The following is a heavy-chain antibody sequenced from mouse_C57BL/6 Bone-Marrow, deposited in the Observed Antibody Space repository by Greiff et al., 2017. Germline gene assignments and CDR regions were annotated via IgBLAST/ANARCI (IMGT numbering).Heavy chain of an antibody. V-gene: IGHV1-85*01. Sequence: QVQLQQSGPELVKPGASVKLSCKASGYTFTSYDINWVKQRPGQGLEWIGWIYPRDGSTKYTEKFKGKATLTVDTSSSTAYMELHSLTSEDSAVYFCARVEFDGSSGDWYFDVWGTGTTVTVSS. J-gene: IGHJ1*03. CDR2: IYPRDGST. D-gene: IGHD1-1*01. CDR1: GYTFTSYD. CDR3: ARVEFDGSSGDWYFDV.